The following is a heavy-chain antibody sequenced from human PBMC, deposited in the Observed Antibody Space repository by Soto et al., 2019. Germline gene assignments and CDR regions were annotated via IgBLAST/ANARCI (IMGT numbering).Heavy chain of an antibody. CDR2: INHSGST. J-gene: IGHJ4*02. Sequence: SETLSLTCAVYGGSFSGYCWSWIRQPPGKGLEWIGEINHSGSTNYNPSLKSRVTISVDTSKNQFSLKLSSVTAADTAVYYCARRSYYDFWSGYYHPNGFDYWGQGTLVTVSS. CDR1: GGSFSGYC. CDR3: ARRSYYDFWSGYYHPNGFDY. D-gene: IGHD3-3*01. V-gene: IGHV4-34*01.